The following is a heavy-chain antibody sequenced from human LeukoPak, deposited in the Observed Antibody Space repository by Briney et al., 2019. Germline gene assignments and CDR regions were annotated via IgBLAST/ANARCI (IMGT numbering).Heavy chain of an antibody. D-gene: IGHD3-9*01. CDR1: GFTFSSYG. CDR2: IWYDGSNK. Sequence: GGSLRLSCAASGFTFSSYGMHWVRQAPGKGPEWVAVIWYDGSNKYYADSVKGRFTISRDNSKNTLYLQMNSLRAEDTAVYYCARAHPYYDILTGGGDFDYWGQGTLVTVSS. V-gene: IGHV3-33*01. J-gene: IGHJ4*02. CDR3: ARAHPYYDILTGGGDFDY.